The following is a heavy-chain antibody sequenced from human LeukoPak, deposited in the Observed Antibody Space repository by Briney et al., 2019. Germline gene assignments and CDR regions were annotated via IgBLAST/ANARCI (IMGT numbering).Heavy chain of an antibody. J-gene: IGHJ6*03. CDR3: ARRAVGGGVYNYMDV. CDR1: GGSISSYY. Sequence: PSETLSLTCTVSGGSISSYYWSWIRQPPGKGLEWIGYIYYSGSTNYNPSLKSRVTISIDTSKNQFSLRLSSVTAADTALYYCARRAVGGGVYNYMDVWGKGTTVTVSS. D-gene: IGHD3-3*01. CDR2: IYYSGST. V-gene: IGHV4-59*01.